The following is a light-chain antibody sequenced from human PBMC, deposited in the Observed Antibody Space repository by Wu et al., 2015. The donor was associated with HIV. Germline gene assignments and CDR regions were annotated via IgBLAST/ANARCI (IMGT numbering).Light chain of an antibody. J-gene: IGKJ4*01. CDR2: GAS. CDR3: QHYNNLPLT. CDR1: QDVKKN. Sequence: EVVLTQSPGTLSLSPWERATLSCRASQDVKKNYVAWYQHKPGQAPRLLIYGASTRATDIPDRFSGSGSGADFTLTISGMQSEDFAVYYCQHYNNLPLTFGGGTKVEIK. V-gene: IGKV3D-15*01.